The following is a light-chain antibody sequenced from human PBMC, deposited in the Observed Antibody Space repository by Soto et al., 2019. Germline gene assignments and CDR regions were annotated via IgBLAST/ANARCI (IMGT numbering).Light chain of an antibody. Sequence: EVVLTQSPGTLSLSPGEIATLSCRASQSVSNNYLAWYQQKPGQAPRLLIYGPSSRATGIPDRFSGSGSGTDFTLTITRLEPEDSAVYFCQQYTGPPTTFGQGTRLEIK. CDR1: QSVSNNY. CDR2: GPS. V-gene: IGKV3-20*01. J-gene: IGKJ5*01. CDR3: QQYTGPPTT.